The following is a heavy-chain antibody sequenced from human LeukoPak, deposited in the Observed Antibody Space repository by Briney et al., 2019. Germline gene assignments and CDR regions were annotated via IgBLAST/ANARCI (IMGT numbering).Heavy chain of an antibody. Sequence: SETLSLTCTVSGGSISSYYWSWIRQPPGKGLEWIGYIYYSGSTNYNPSLKSRVTISVDTSKNQFSLKLSSVTAADTAVYYCARVPFRWYYAFDIWGQGTMVTVSS. CDR1: GGSISSYY. J-gene: IGHJ3*02. D-gene: IGHD6-13*01. CDR3: ARVPFRWYYAFDI. CDR2: IYYSGST. V-gene: IGHV4-59*01.